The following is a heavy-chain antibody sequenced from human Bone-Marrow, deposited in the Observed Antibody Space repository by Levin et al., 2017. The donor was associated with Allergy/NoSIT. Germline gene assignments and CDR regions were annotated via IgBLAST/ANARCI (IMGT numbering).Heavy chain of an antibody. V-gene: IGHV5-51*01. Sequence: GESLKISCQGSGYQFTDYWIGWVRQLPGKGLEWMGNIYPGDSETRSSPSFQGQVTFSVDKSMNPAYVQRDSRKSSETALYYCAKQADELPPYDGEWVEEHYFDHWGQGTLVTVSS. J-gene: IGHJ4*02. CDR2: IYPGDSET. D-gene: IGHD3-10*01. CDR3: AKQADELPPYDGEWVEEHYFDH. CDR1: GYQFTDYW.